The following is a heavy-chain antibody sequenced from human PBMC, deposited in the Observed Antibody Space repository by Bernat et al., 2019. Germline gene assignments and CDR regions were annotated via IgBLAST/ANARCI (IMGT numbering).Heavy chain of an antibody. CDR1: GFTVSSNY. Sequence: EVQLVETGGGLIQPGGSLRLSWAASGFTVSSNYMSWVRQAPGKGLEWVSVIYSGGSTYYADSVKGRFTISRDNSKNTLYLQMNSLRAEDTAVYYCARVTGNIAFDIWGQGTMSPSLQ. CDR3: ARVTGNIAFDI. J-gene: IGHJ3*02. D-gene: IGHD3-9*01. V-gene: IGHV3-53*02. CDR2: IYSGGST.